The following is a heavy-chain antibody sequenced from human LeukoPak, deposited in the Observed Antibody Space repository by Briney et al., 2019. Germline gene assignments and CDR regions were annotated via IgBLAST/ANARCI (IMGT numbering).Heavy chain of an antibody. Sequence: GGSLRLSCEASGFTFSSYDMNWVRQAPGKGLQWISHITQGGSTIYYADSVKGRFTISRDNAKNSLYLQMNSLRAEDTAVYYCARVLAGYSYYYYYYMDVWGKGTTVTVSS. D-gene: IGHD3-9*01. CDR3: ARVLAGYSYYYYYYMDV. V-gene: IGHV3-48*03. J-gene: IGHJ6*03. CDR1: GFTFSSYD. CDR2: ITQGGSTI.